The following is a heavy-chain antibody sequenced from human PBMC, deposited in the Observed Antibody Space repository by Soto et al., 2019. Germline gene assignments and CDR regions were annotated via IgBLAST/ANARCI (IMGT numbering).Heavy chain of an antibody. CDR3: ARAAAAGQPYFDY. V-gene: IGHV1-2*04. CDR1: GYTFTGYY. Sequence: ASVKVSCKASGYTFTGYYMHWVRQAPGQGLEWMGWINPNSGGTNYAQKFQGWVTMTRDTSIGTAYMELSRLRSDDTAVYYCARAAAAGQPYFDYWGQGTLVTVSS. D-gene: IGHD6-13*01. CDR2: INPNSGGT. J-gene: IGHJ4*02.